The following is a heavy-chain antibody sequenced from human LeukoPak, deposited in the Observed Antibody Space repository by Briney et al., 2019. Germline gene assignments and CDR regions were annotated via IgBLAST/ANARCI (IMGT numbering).Heavy chain of an antibody. CDR3: ARGVLIGFWGGYSDF. Sequence: PGGSLTLSCMASGFPFNTYSMTWVRQAPGRGLEWVANLYPEGGDDFYLDSVKGRFSISRDNAKNSLYLLMTNLKAEGTAAYYCARGVLIGFWGGYSDFWGPAALVPVAS. CDR2: LYPEGGDD. J-gene: IGHJ4*02. CDR1: GFPFNTYS. D-gene: IGHD3-3*01. V-gene: IGHV3-7*01.